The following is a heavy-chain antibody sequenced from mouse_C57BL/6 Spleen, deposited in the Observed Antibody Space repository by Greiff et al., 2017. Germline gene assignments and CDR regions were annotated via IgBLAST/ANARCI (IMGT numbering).Heavy chain of an antibody. CDR2: ISSGSSTI. CDR1: GFTFSDYG. CDR3: ARPSHYYGSSPWYFDV. J-gene: IGHJ1*03. Sequence: EVQVVESGGGLVKPGGSLKLSCAASGFTFSDYGMHWVRQAPEKGLEWVAYISSGSSTIYYADTVKGRFTISRDNAKNTLFLQMTSLRSEDTAMYYCARPSHYYGSSPWYFDVWGTGTTVTVSS. V-gene: IGHV5-17*01. D-gene: IGHD1-1*01.